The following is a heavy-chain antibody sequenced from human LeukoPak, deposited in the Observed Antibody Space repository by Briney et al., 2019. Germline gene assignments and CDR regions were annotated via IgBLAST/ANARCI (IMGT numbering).Heavy chain of an antibody. D-gene: IGHD6-13*01. V-gene: IGHV4-59*01. CDR2: IYYSGST. CDR3: ARYSSWSLGFDY. CDR1: GVSISSYY. Sequence: SETLSLTCTVSGVSISSYYWSWIRQPPGKGLEWIGYIYYSGSTNYNPSLKSRVTISVDTSKNQFSLKLSSVTAADTAVYYCARYSSWSLGFDYWGQGTLVTVSS. J-gene: IGHJ4*02.